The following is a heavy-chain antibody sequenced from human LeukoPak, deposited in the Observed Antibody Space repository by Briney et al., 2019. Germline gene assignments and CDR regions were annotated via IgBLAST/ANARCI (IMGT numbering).Heavy chain of an antibody. CDR2: TYHRSKLYN. Sequence: SQTLPLTCAISGDSVSSISVAWNWIRQSPSRGLEWLGRTYHRSKLYNEYAVSVKGRININPDPSKNQFSPQLNSVTPEDTAVYYCALARSEYHYGMDVWGQGATVTVSS. CDR1: GDSVSSISVA. V-gene: IGHV6-1*01. CDR3: ALARSEYHYGMDV. J-gene: IGHJ6*02.